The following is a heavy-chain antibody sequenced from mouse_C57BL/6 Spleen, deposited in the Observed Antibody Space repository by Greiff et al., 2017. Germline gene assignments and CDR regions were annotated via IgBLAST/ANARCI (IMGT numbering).Heavy chain of an antibody. J-gene: IGHJ2*01. D-gene: IGHD1-1*01. V-gene: IGHV3-6*01. CDR2: ISYDGSN. CDR3: AREPYYGFDY. Sequence: EVQLQESGPGLVKPSQSLSLTCSVTGYSITSGYYWNWIRQFPGNKLEWMGYISYDGSNNYNPSLKNRISITRDTSKNQFFLKLNSVTTEDTATYYCAREPYYGFDYWGQGTTLTVSS. CDR1: GYSITSGYY.